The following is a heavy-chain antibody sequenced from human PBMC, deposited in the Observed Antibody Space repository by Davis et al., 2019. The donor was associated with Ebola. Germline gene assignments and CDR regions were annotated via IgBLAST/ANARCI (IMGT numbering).Heavy chain of an antibody. CDR2: IDPYDSYT. J-gene: IGHJ5*02. CDR1: GYSFTSYW. D-gene: IGHD1/OR15-1a*01. V-gene: IGHV5-10-1*01. CDR3: ARDVLNSPEGSWFDP. Sequence: GESLKISCKGSGYSFTSYWITWVRQMPGKGLEWMGRIDPYDSYTNYSPSFQGHVTISADKSITTAYLQWSSLKASDTAIYYCARDVLNSPEGSWFDPWGQGTLVTVSA.